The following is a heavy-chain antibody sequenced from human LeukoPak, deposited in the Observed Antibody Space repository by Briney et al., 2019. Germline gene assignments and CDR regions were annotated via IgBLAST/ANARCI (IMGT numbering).Heavy chain of an antibody. D-gene: IGHD1-26*01. CDR1: GGSISSSNW. Sequence: SETLSLTCAVSGGSISSSNWWSWVRQPPGKGLEWIGEIYHSGSTNYNPSLKSRVTISVDKSKNQFSLKLSSVTAADTAVYYCARMFRTVWELPYFWGQGTLVTVSS. J-gene: IGHJ4*02. CDR3: ARMFRTVWELPYF. V-gene: IGHV4-4*02. CDR2: IYHSGST.